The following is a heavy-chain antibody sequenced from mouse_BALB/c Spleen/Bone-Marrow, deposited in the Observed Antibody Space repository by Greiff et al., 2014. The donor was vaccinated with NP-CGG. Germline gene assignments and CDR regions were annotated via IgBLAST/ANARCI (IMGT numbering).Heavy chain of an antibody. CDR1: GYAFTNYL. CDR3: ARRDGSDLDY. Sequence: VKLMESGAELVRPGTSVKVSCKASGYAFTNYLIEWVKQRPGQGLEWSGMINPGSGGINYNEKFKGKATLTADKSSSTAYMQLSTLTSEDSAVYFCARRDGSDLDYWGRGTTLTAPS. CDR2: INPGSGGI. V-gene: IGHV1-54*01. D-gene: IGHD3-2*01. J-gene: IGHJ2*01.